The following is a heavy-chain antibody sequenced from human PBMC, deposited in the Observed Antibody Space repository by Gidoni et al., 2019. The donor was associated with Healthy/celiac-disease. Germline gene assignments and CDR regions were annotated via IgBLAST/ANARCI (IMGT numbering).Heavy chain of an antibody. J-gene: IGHJ4*02. D-gene: IGHD3-22*01. V-gene: IGHV2-26*01. CDR3: ARIQYYYDSSGYPDY. CDR2: SFSNDEK. Sequence: QVTLKESGPVLVKPTDPLTLTCTVSGFSLSNARMGVSWIRQPPGKALEWLAHSFSNDEKSYSTSLKSRLTISKDTSKSQVVLTMTNMDPVDTATYYCARIQYYYDSSGYPDYWGQGTLVTVSS. CDR1: GFSLSNARMG.